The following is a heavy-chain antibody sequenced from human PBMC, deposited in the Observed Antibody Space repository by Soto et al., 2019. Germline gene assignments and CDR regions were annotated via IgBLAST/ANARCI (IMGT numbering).Heavy chain of an antibody. CDR3: TRGGSLNWYFDL. CDR2: INSDGSST. D-gene: IGHD1-26*01. CDR1: GFTFSSYW. V-gene: IGHV3-74*01. Sequence: EVQLVESGGGLVQPGGPLRLSLAASGFTFSSYWMHWVRQAPGKGLVWVSRINSDGSSTSYADSVKGRFTISRDNAKKTLYLPMNSLRAEDTAVYYCTRGGSLNWYFDLWGRGTLFTVSS. J-gene: IGHJ2*01.